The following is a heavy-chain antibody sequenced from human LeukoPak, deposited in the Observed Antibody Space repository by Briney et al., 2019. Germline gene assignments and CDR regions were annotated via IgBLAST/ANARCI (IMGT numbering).Heavy chain of an antibody. V-gene: IGHV4-4*07. CDR3: ARQRGSSWDYYYYYYMDV. J-gene: IGHJ6*03. CDR1: GGSISSYY. Sequence: PSETLSLTCTVSGGSISSYYWSWIRQPAGKGLEWIGRIYTSGSTNYKPSLKSRVTMSVDTSKNQFSLKLSSVTAADTAVYYCARQRGSSWDYYYYYYMDVWGKGTTVTVSS. D-gene: IGHD6-6*01. CDR2: IYTSGST.